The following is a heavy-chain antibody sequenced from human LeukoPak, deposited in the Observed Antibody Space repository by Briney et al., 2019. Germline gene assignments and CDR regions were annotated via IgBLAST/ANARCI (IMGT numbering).Heavy chain of an antibody. Sequence: PGGSLRLSCAASGFTFSNAWMSWVGQAPGKGLEWVGRIKSKTDGGTTDYAAPVKGRFTISRDDSKNTLYLQMNSLKTEDTAVYYCTTDKPIMIVGSYYFDYWGQGTLVTVSS. V-gene: IGHV3-15*01. D-gene: IGHD3-22*01. J-gene: IGHJ4*02. CDR1: GFTFSNAW. CDR3: TTDKPIMIVGSYYFDY. CDR2: IKSKTDGGTT.